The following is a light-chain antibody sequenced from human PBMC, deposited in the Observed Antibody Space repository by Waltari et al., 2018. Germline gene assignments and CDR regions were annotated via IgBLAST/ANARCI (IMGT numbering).Light chain of an antibody. CDR3: QSTDSTTTYRV. CDR1: ALPQHY. Sequence: SYELTPPPSVAVSPGQTATITWSGDALPQHYAYRYQQKPGQAPVVLIYKDTERPPGIPERISCSTAGTTVTLTSSGVQAEDEADYYCQSTDSTTTYRVFGSGTKVTVL. CDR2: KDT. J-gene: IGLJ1*01. V-gene: IGLV3-25*03.